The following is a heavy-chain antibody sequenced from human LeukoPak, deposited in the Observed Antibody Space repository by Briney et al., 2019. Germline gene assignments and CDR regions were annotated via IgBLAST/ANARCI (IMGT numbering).Heavy chain of an antibody. J-gene: IGHJ4*02. Sequence: ASVKVSCKASGYTFTGYYMHWVRQAPGQGLEWMGWINPNSGGTNYAQKFQGRVTMTRDTSISTAYMELSRLRFDDTAMYYCARDHRATIFEPLRCFDYWGQGTLVTFSS. V-gene: IGHV1-2*02. D-gene: IGHD5-24*01. CDR3: ARDHRATIFEPLRCFDY. CDR2: INPNSGGT. CDR1: GYTFTGYY.